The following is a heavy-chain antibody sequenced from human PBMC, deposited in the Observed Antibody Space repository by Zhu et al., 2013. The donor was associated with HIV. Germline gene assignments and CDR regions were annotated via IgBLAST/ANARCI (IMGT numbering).Heavy chain of an antibody. V-gene: IGHV1-69*01. J-gene: IGHJ4*02. D-gene: IGHD3-22*01. CDR1: GGTFSSYA. CDR3: ARERDNYYDSSDWYFDY. Sequence: QVQLVQSGAEVKKPGSSVKVSCKASGGTFSSYAISWVRQAPGQGLEWMGGIIPIFGTANYAQKFQGRVTITADESTSTAYMELSSLRSEDTAVYYCARERDNYYDSSDWYFDYWGQGTLVTVSS. CDR2: IIPIFGTA.